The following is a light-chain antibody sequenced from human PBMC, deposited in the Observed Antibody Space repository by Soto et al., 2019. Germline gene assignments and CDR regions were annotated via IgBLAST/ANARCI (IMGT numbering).Light chain of an antibody. CDR1: QSISSN. V-gene: IGKV3-15*01. J-gene: IGKJ3*01. CDR2: VAS. Sequence: EIVMTQSPATLSVSPGERATLSCRASQSISSNLAWYQQKPGQAPRLLIYVASTRATGIPARFSGSGSETEFTLTISSLQTEDFAVYYCHHYNNWPPLFTSGPGTKVDIK. CDR3: HHYNNWPPLFT.